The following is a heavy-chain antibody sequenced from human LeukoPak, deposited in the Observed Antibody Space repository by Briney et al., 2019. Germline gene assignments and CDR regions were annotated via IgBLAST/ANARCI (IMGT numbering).Heavy chain of an antibody. CDR1: GYTFTDYY. D-gene: IGHD6-19*01. V-gene: IGHV1-2*02. Sequence: ASVKVSCKASGYTFTDYYMHWVRQAPGQGLEWMGWINPNSGGTNYAQKFQGRVTMTRDTSISTAYMELSRLRSDDTAVYYCARSVAVAGSPLGYWGQGTLVTVSS. J-gene: IGHJ4*02. CDR3: ARSVAVAGSPLGY. CDR2: INPNSGGT.